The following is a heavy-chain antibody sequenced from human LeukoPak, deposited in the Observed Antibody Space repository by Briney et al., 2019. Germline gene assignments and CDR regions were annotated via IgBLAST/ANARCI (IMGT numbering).Heavy chain of an antibody. CDR2: ISYDGSNK. Sequence: GGSLRLSCAASVFTFSSYGMHWVRQAPGKGLEWVAVISYDGSNKYYADSVKGRFTISRDNSKNTLYLQMNSLRAEDTAVYYCARPRSSYYYGSGSYYNYWGQGTLVTVSS. CDR1: VFTFSSYG. J-gene: IGHJ4*02. V-gene: IGHV3-30*03. CDR3: ARPRSSYYYGSGSYYNY. D-gene: IGHD3-10*01.